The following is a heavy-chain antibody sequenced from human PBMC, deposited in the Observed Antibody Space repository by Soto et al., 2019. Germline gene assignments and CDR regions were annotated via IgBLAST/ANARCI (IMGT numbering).Heavy chain of an antibody. J-gene: IGHJ4*02. CDR3: ARGGHSSGWNY. Sequence: QVQLVQSGAEVKKPGSSVKVSCKASGGTFSTYAFTWVRQAPGQGLEWMGGIIPIFGKANYAQKFQGRVTITADESTTTAYMDVTNLTSEDTAMYYCARGGHSSGWNYWGQGTLVTVSS. CDR2: IIPIFGKA. CDR1: GGTFSTYA. V-gene: IGHV1-69*12. D-gene: IGHD6-19*01.